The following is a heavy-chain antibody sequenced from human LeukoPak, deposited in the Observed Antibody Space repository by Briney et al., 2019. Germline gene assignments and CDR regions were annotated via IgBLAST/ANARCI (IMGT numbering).Heavy chain of an antibody. V-gene: IGHV3-7*01. Sequence: GGSLRLSCAASGFIFSDYWMSWARQVPGKGLEWVANIKQDGNELYYVDSVKGRFTISRDNAKNSLYLQMNSLRVEDTAVYYCARDKVVGATYFDYWGQGTLVTVSS. D-gene: IGHD1-26*01. CDR2: IKQDGNEL. CDR3: ARDKVVGATYFDY. J-gene: IGHJ4*02. CDR1: GFIFSDYW.